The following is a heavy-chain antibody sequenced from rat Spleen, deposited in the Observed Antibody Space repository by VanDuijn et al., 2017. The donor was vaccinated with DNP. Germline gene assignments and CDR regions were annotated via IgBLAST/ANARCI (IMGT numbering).Heavy chain of an antibody. Sequence: EVQLVESGGGLVQPGRSLKLSCAASGFTFSNYDMAWVRQAPTKGLEWVASISTSGGSTYYRDSVKGRFTVSRDNAKSTLYLQMDSLRSEDTATYYCARGAIYYYSSSHFDYWGQGVMVTVSS. J-gene: IGHJ2*01. V-gene: IGHV5-25*01. CDR1: GFTFSNYD. CDR2: ISTSGGST. CDR3: ARGAIYYYSSSHFDY. D-gene: IGHD1-2*01.